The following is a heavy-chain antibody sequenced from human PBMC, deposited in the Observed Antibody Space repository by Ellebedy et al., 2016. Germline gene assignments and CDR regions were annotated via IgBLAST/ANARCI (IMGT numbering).Heavy chain of an antibody. Sequence: SETLSLXXSVSGSSISGGYHWGWVRQPPGKGLEWIGEISQSGSTYYNPSLTSRVTISVDTSKNQFSLKLSSVTAADTAVYYCARVRYDYVWGSYRPWHDYWGQGTLVTVSS. V-gene: IGHV4-38-2*02. CDR1: GSSISGGYH. CDR3: ARVRYDYVWGSYRPWHDY. J-gene: IGHJ4*02. CDR2: ISQSGST. D-gene: IGHD3-16*02.